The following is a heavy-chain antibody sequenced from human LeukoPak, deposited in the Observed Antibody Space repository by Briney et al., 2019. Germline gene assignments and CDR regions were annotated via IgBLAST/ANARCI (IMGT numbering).Heavy chain of an antibody. CDR1: GFTVSSNY. CDR3: ARDRRDGYNGYYYYGMDV. J-gene: IGHJ6*02. CDR2: IYSGGST. D-gene: IGHD5-24*01. Sequence: GESLRLSCAASGFTVSSNYMSWVRQAPGKGLEWVSVIYSGGSTYYADSVKGRFTISRDNSKNTLYLQMNSLRAEDTAVYYCARDRRDGYNGYYYYGMDVWGQGTTVTVSS. V-gene: IGHV3-53*01.